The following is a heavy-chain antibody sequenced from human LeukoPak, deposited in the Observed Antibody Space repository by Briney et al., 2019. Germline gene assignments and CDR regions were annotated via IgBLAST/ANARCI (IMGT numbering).Heavy chain of an antibody. CDR1: GGSFSGYY. V-gene: IGHV4-34*01. CDR2: INHSGST. D-gene: IGHD3-3*01. J-gene: IGHJ6*03. CDR3: AGARYDFWSGLDYYYYMDV. Sequence: SETLSLTCAVYGGSFSGYYWSWIRQPPGKGLEWIGEINHSGSTNYNPSLKSRVTISVDTSKNQFSLKLSSVTAADTAVYYCAGARYDFWSGLDYYYYMDVWGKGTTVTVSS.